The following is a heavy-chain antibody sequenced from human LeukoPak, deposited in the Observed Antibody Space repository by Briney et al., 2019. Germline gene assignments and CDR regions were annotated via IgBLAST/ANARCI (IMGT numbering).Heavy chain of an antibody. CDR1: GFTFSSYS. CDR3: ARCQRGGNSVDY. J-gene: IGHJ4*02. Sequence: GGSLRLSCAASGFTFSSYSMNWVRQAPGKELEWVSSISSSSSYIYYADSVKGRFTISRDNAKNSLYLQMNSLRAEDTAVYYCARCQRGGNSVDYWGQGTLVTVSS. CDR2: ISSSSSYI. D-gene: IGHD4-23*01. V-gene: IGHV3-21*01.